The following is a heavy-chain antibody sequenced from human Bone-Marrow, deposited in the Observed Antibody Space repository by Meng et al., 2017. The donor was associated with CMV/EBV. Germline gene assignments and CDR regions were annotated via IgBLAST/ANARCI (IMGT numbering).Heavy chain of an antibody. CDR2: INPSGGST. V-gene: IGHV1-46*01. CDR1: GYTCTSYY. D-gene: IGHD4-17*01. Sequence: KPSGYTCTSYYMHWVRQAPGQGLEWMGIINPSGGSTSYAQKFQGRVTMTRDTSTSTVYMELSSLRSEDTAIYYCAKTPDYGDYRYFDLWGRGTLVTVSS. CDR3: AKTPDYGDYRYFDL. J-gene: IGHJ2*01.